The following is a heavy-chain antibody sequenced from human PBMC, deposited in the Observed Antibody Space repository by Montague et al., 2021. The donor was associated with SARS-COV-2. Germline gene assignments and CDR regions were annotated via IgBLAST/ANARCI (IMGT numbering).Heavy chain of an antibody. CDR1: GFTFDDYG. Sequence: SLRLSCAASGFTFDDYGMSWVRQAPGKGLEWVSGITRNGGDTGYGDSVKGRSTISRDNAKNSLYLQMTSLRAEDTALYYCSRGFNYGPFDLWGQGSLVTVSS. CDR2: ITRNGGDT. V-gene: IGHV3-20*04. J-gene: IGHJ4*02. CDR3: SRGFNYGPFDL. D-gene: IGHD4-17*01.